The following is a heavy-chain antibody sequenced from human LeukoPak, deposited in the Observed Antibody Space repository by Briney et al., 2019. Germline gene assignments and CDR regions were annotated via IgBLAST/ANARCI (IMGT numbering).Heavy chain of an antibody. CDR3: ARDLGNYYGSGSYM. Sequence: SVKVSCKASGDTFSNYAISWVRQAPGQGLEWMGGIIPIFGTANYAQKFQGRVTITADKSTSTVYMKLSSLRSEDTALYYCARDLGNYYGSGSYMWGPGTLVTVSS. J-gene: IGHJ4*02. D-gene: IGHD3-10*01. V-gene: IGHV1-69*06. CDR1: GDTFSNYA. CDR2: IIPIFGTA.